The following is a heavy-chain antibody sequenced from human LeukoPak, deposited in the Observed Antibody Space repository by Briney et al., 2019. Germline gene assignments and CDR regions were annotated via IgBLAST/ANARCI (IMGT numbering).Heavy chain of an antibody. CDR2: IYHSGST. D-gene: IGHD2-15*01. Sequence: PSETLSLTCTVSGGSISKYYWSWIRQPPGKGLEWIGYIYHSGSTYYNPSLKSRVTMPVDLSKNQFSLKLSSVTAADTAVYFCARGPVVFSSDYSYFYMDVWGKGTTVTVSS. J-gene: IGHJ6*03. CDR1: GGSISKYY. CDR3: ARGPVVFSSDYSYFYMDV. V-gene: IGHV4-4*09.